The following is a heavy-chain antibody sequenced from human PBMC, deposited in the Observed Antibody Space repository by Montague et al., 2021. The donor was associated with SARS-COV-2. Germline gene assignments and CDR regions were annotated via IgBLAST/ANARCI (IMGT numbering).Heavy chain of an antibody. CDR2: IDWDDDK. CDR3: ARTYYGGRPFDY. D-gene: IGHD4-23*01. J-gene: IGHJ4*02. CDR1: GFSLRTRGMC. Sequence: LPLPCPFSGFSLRTRGMCVSWIRQPPGKALEWLARIDWDDDKYYSTSLKTRLTISKDISKNQVVLTMTNMDPVDTATYYCARTYYGGRPFDYWGQGTLVTVSS. V-gene: IGHV2-70*11.